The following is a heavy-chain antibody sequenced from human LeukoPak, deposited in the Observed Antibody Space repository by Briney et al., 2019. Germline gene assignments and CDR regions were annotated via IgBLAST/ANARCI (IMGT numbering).Heavy chain of an antibody. V-gene: IGHV3-66*01. D-gene: IGHD2-21*02. CDR3: VRDRAYCGGDCSHYFDY. CDR2: IYSGAST. Sequence: TGGSLRLSCAASGFTVSTNYMSWVRQAPGKGLEWVSVIYSGASTNYAESVKGRFIISRDNSKNTLYLQMNSLRAEDTAVYYCVRDRAYCGGDCSHYFDYWGQGTLVTVSS. J-gene: IGHJ4*02. CDR1: GFTVSTNY.